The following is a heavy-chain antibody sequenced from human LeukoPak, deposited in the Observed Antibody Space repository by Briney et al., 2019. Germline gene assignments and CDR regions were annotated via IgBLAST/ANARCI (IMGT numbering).Heavy chain of an antibody. CDR2: INHSGST. CDR3: ASRGYSYGYSNY. Sequence: SETLSLTCAVYGGSFSGYYWSWIRQPPGKGLEWIGEINHSGSTNYNPSLKSRVTISVDTSKNQFSLKLSSVTDADTAVYYCASRGYSYGYSNYWGQGTLVTVSS. V-gene: IGHV4-34*01. D-gene: IGHD5-18*01. J-gene: IGHJ4*02. CDR1: GGSFSGYY.